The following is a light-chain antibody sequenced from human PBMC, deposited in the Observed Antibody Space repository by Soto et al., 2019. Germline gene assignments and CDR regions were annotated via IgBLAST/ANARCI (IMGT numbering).Light chain of an antibody. J-gene: IGKJ3*01. CDR1: QSISTY. Sequence: DIQMTQSPSSLSASVGDRVTITCRASQSISTYLNWYQHKPGKAPKLLIYAASSLHSGVPSRFSGSGSGTDFTLTISSLQPEDFATYYCQQSFSTPPIFTFGPGTKVDLK. CDR2: AAS. V-gene: IGKV1-39*01. CDR3: QQSFSTPPIFT.